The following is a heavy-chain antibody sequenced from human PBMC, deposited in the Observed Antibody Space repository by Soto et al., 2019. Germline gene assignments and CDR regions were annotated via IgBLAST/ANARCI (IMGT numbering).Heavy chain of an antibody. Sequence: PGESLKISCQAFEYSFRIYWISWVRQKPGGGLEWMGRVDPNDSFATYRPYFEGHVSISVDKSTNIVYLQWRSLRASDTATYYCARHQSGSGNSNFDFWGQGTPVTVSS. CDR2: VDPNDSFA. CDR1: EYSFRIYW. V-gene: IGHV5-10-1*01. CDR3: ARHQSGSGNSNFDF. J-gene: IGHJ4*02. D-gene: IGHD3-10*01.